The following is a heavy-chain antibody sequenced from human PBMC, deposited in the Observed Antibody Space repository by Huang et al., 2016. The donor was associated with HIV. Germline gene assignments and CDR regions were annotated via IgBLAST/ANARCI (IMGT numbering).Heavy chain of an antibody. V-gene: IGHV1-69*01. J-gene: IGHJ4*02. CDR2: IIPTLGTA. Sequence: QVQLVQSGAEVKKPGSSVKVSCKASGGSFRNFAIGWVRQAPGQGLEGMGGIIPTLGTANYAQKCPGRVTIIADESTSTAYMELSSLRSEDTAVYYCATVDYDDTSGPQRGYFDNWGQGTLVTVSS. D-gene: IGHD3-22*01. CDR3: ATVDYDDTSGPQRGYFDN. CDR1: GGSFRNFA.